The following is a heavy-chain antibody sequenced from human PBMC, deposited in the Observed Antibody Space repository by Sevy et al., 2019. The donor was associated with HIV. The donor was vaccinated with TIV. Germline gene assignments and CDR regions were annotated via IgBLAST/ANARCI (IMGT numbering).Heavy chain of an antibody. J-gene: IGHJ6*02. V-gene: IGHV3-30*04. D-gene: IGHD2-8*01. CDR2: ISYDGSNK. CDR3: ARDGHIVLMVYVMDV. CDR1: GFTFSSYA. Sequence: GGSLRLSCAASGFTFSSYAMHWVRQAPGKGLEWVAVISYDGSNKYYADSVKGRFTISRDNSKNTLYLQMNSLRAEETAVYYCARDGHIVLMVYVMDVWGQGTTVTVSS.